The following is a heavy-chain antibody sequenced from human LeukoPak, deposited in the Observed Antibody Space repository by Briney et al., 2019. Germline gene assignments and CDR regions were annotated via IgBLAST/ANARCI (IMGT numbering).Heavy chain of an antibody. V-gene: IGHV3-30*02. J-gene: IGHJ6*03. D-gene: IGHD6-19*01. Sequence: GGSLRLSCAASGFTFSNYAMSWVRQAPGKGLEWVAFIRYDGSNKYYADSVKGRFTISRDNSKNTPYLQMNSLRAEDTAVYYCAKDGLTGYSSGWYYHYYYMDVWGKGTTVTISS. CDR2: IRYDGSNK. CDR1: GFTFSNYA. CDR3: AKDGLTGYSSGWYYHYYYMDV.